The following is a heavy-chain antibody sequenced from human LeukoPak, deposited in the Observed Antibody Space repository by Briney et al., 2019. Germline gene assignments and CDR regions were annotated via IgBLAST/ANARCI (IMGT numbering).Heavy chain of an antibody. CDR2: IRYDGSNK. Sequence: QTGGSLRLSCAASGFTFISYGMHWVRQAPGKGLEWVTFIRYDGSNKYYADSVKGRFIISRDNSKNTLYLQMNSLRAEDTAVYYCAKDTVKVTTIRRVPHYMDVWGKGTTVTISS. D-gene: IGHD5-12*01. CDR1: GFTFISYG. V-gene: IGHV3-30*02. J-gene: IGHJ6*03. CDR3: AKDTVKVTTIRRVPHYMDV.